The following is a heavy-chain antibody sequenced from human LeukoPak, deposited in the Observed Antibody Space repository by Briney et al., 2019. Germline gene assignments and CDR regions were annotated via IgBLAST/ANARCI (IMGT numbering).Heavy chain of an antibody. CDR2: IKSKNEGGTT. CDR3: ARANTYDSNYYYGMDV. Sequence: GGSLRLSCAASGFIFSNAGMSWVRQAPGKGLEWIGHIKSKNEGGTTDYAAPVKGRFTVLRDDSKSTLYLQMNSLRAEDTAVYYCARANTYDSNYYYGMDVWGQGTTVTVSS. D-gene: IGHD5-12*01. CDR1: GFIFSNAG. V-gene: IGHV3-15*01. J-gene: IGHJ6*02.